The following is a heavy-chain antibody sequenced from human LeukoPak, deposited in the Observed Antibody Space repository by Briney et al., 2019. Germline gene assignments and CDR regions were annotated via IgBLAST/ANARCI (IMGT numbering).Heavy chain of an antibody. CDR3: ARSPYGGNGYYYFDV. J-gene: IGHJ6*03. V-gene: IGHV1-2*02. CDR1: GYTFTDYY. D-gene: IGHD4-23*01. Sequence: ASVKVSCKASGYTFTDYYMHWVRQAPGQGLEWMGWINPNSGDTNYAQKLQGRVTMTRDTSISTAFMELSRLRSDDTAVFHCARSPYGGNGYYYFDVWGKGTTVTVSS. CDR2: INPNSGDT.